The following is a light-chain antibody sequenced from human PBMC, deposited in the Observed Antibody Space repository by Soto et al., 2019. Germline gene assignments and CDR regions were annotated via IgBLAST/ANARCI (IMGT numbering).Light chain of an antibody. CDR1: SSDVGGYNY. J-gene: IGLJ3*02. CDR3: STWDDSLNGWV. CDR2: EVS. Sequence: QSALTQPPSASGSPGQSVTISCTGTSSDVGGYNYVSWYQQHPGKAPKLMIYEVSKRPSGVPDRFSGSKSSNTASLTVSGLQAEDEADYYCSTWDDSLNGWVFGGGTKVTVL. V-gene: IGLV2-8*01.